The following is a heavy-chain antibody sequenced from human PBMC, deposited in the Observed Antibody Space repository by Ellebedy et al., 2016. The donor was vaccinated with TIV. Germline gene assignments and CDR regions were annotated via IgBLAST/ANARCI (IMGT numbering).Heavy chain of an antibody. D-gene: IGHD3-22*01. CDR3: AKGGYYDVNGYYYFEY. Sequence: GESLKISXSASGFTFSNYAMHWVRQAPGKGLEWVTFISYDGGNKFYADSVKGRFTISRDNSKNTVYLQMNSLRAEDTAVYYCAKGGYYDVNGYYYFEYWGQGNQVTVSS. V-gene: IGHV3-30-3*01. J-gene: IGHJ4*02. CDR2: ISYDGGNK. CDR1: GFTFSNYA.